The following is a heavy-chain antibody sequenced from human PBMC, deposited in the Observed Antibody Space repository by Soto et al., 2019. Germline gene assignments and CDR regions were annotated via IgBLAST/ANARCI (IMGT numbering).Heavy chain of an antibody. D-gene: IGHD4-17*01. J-gene: IGHJ3*02. CDR2: ISSSITHT. V-gene: IGHV3-11*05. CDR1: GFSFSDYY. Sequence: GGSLRLSCAASGFSFSDYYMSWVRQAPGKGLEWVSFISSSITHTNYADSVKGRFTISRDNAKKSLYLQMNSLRAEDTAVYYCARGRDYILDAFDIWCQGTMVTV. CDR3: ARGRDYILDAFDI.